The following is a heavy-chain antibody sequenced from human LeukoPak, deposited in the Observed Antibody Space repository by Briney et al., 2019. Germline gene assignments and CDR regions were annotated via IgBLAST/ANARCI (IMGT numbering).Heavy chain of an antibody. CDR3: ATDYGDYEPIDY. Sequence: GGSLRLSCTASGDSLSNYAMPWVRRPPGRGLEWVAVISFDGTNKYYGGSVEGRFSVTRDNSKNTLYLQMNSLRPDDTAMYYCATDYGDYEPIDYWGQGTLVTVSS. CDR2: ISFDGTNK. D-gene: IGHD4-17*01. V-gene: IGHV3-30*04. J-gene: IGHJ4*02. CDR1: GDSLSNYA.